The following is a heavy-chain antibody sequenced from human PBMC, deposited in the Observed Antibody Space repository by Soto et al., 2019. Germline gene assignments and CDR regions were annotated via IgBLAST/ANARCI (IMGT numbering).Heavy chain of an antibody. D-gene: IGHD3-16*02. J-gene: IGHJ5*02. V-gene: IGHV4-59*01. CDR1: GGSISSYY. CDR3: ARDRGYVWGSYRYSRFDH. CDR2: IYYSGST. Sequence: SETLSLTCTVSGGSISSYYWSWIRQPPGKGLEWIGYIYYSGSTNYNPSLKSRVTISVDTSKNQFSLKLSSVTAADTAVYYCARDRGYVWGSYRYSRFDHWGQGTLVNVSA.